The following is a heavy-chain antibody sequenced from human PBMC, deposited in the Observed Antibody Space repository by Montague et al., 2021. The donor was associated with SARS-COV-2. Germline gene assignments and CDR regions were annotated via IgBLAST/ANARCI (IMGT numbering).Heavy chain of an antibody. Sequence: SETLSLTCAVSGGSISSSNWWSWVRQPPGKGLEWIGETYHSGSTNYNPSLKSRVTISVDTSKNQFSLKLSSVTAADTAVYYCARRGVVPAGMEYYYYGMDVWGQGTTVTVSS. CDR2: TYHSGST. J-gene: IGHJ6*02. CDR3: ARRGVVPAGMEYYYYGMDV. V-gene: IGHV4-4*02. CDR1: GGSISSSNW. D-gene: IGHD2-2*01.